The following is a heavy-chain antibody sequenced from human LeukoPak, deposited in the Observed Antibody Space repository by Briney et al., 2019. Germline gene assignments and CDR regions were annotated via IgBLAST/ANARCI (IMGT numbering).Heavy chain of an antibody. J-gene: IGHJ4*02. CDR1: GYSFTSYW. CDR2: IFPGDSDS. CDR3: ARRQGGAAAGIDY. Sequence: GESLKISCKGSGYSFTSYWIGWVRQMPGKGLEWMGIIFPGDSDSRYSPSFQGQVTISVNKSISTAYLQWSSLKASDTAMYYCARRQGGAAAGIDYWGQGTLVTVSS. V-gene: IGHV5-51*01. D-gene: IGHD6-13*01.